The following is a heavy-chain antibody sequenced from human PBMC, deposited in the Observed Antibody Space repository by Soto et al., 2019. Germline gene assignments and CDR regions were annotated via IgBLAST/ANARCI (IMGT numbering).Heavy chain of an antibody. CDR1: GFSFSNFW. Sequence: EVQLVESGGGLVQPGGSLRLSCAASGFSFSNFWMHWVRQAPGTGLVWVSRINSDGSSTTYADSVKGRFTISRDNAKNTLYLEMDSLRADDAAVYYCARVPLSYGSGFDYWGQGTLVTVSS. CDR2: INSDGSST. V-gene: IGHV3-74*03. D-gene: IGHD3-10*01. J-gene: IGHJ4*02. CDR3: ARVPLSYGSGFDY.